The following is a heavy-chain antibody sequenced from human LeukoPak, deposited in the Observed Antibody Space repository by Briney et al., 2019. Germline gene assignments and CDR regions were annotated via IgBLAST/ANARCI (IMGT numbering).Heavy chain of an antibody. D-gene: IGHD2-15*01. CDR2: IYYNGST. J-gene: IGHJ4*02. CDR3: AAGKDIVVVVAATLEY. V-gene: IGHV4-39*01. Sequence: SETLSLTCAVSGGSISSSSYYWGWIRQPPGKGLEWIGNIYYNGSTYYNPSLKSRVTISVDTSKNQFSLELSSVTAADTALYYCAAGKDIVVVVAATLEYWGQGTLVTVSS. CDR1: GGSISSSSYY.